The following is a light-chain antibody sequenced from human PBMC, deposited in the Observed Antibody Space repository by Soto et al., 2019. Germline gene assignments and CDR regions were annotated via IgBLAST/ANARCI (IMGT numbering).Light chain of an antibody. CDR1: QTITTH. CDR2: AAS. CDR3: HQTYNIPWT. Sequence: DIQTTQSPSSLSASVGDRVTITCRASQTITTHVNWYQQKPGKAPKLLIYAASSLQSGVPSRFSGSGSGTDFTLTISSLQPEDFATYWCHQTYNIPWTFGQGTKVDIK. J-gene: IGKJ1*01. V-gene: IGKV1-39*01.